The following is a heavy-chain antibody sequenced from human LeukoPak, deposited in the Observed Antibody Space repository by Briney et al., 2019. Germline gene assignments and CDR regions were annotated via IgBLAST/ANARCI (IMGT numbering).Heavy chain of an antibody. CDR1: GGTFSSYA. CDR3: ARDHTRMVRGVTYYYYYMDV. D-gene: IGHD3-10*01. Sequence: SVTVSCKASGGTFSSYAISWVRQAPGQGLEWMGGIIPIFGTANYAQKFQGRVTITADESTSTAYMELSSLRSEDTAVYYCARDHTRMVRGVTYYYYYMDVWGKGTTVTISS. CDR2: IIPIFGTA. J-gene: IGHJ6*03. V-gene: IGHV1-69*13.